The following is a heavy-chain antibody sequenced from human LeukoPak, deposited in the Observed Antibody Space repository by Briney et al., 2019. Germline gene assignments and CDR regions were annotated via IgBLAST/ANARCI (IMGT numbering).Heavy chain of an antibody. J-gene: IGHJ3*02. CDR3: ARDSRRDDAFDI. V-gene: IGHV1-46*01. CDR2: INPSGGST. CDR1: GYTFTSYY. Sequence: ASVKVSCKASGYTFTSYYMHWVRQAPGQGLEWMGIINPSGGSTSYAQKFQGRVTMTRDMSTSTVYMELSSLRSEDTAVYYCARDSRRDDAFDIWGQGTMVTVSS.